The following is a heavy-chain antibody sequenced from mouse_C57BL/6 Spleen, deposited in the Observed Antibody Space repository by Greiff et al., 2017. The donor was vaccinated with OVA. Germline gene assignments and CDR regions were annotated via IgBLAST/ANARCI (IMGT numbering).Heavy chain of an antibody. CDR1: GFTFSSYA. Sequence: EVQLMESGGGLVKPGGSLKLSCAASGFTFSSYAMSWVRQTPGKRLEWVATISDGGSYTYYPDNVKGRYTISRDNDKNNLYLQMSHLKSDDTAMYYCARGPDGYYVWFADWGQGTLVTVSA. CDR3: ARGPDGYYVWFAD. J-gene: IGHJ3*01. D-gene: IGHD2-3*01. CDR2: ISDGGSYT. V-gene: IGHV5-4*01.